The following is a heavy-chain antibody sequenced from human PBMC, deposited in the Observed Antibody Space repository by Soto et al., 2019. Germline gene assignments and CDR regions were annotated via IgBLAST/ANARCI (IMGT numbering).Heavy chain of an antibody. CDR3: AKDFTNGVTPRVDIVFDI. J-gene: IGHJ3*02. V-gene: IGHV3-30*18. D-gene: IGHD2-8*01. CDR2: ISYDGRDK. Sequence: QVQLVESGGGVVQPGRSLRLSCAASGFTFSSYAMHWVRQAPGKGLEWVAVISYDGRDKFYADFVKGRLTISRDDSKNTLYLQMDSLRAENTAVYYCAKDFTNGVTPRVDIVFDIWGQWRMVTVSS. CDR1: GFTFSSYA.